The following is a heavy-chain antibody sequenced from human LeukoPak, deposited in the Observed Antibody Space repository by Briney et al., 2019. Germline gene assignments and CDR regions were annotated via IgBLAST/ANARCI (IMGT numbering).Heavy chain of an antibody. CDR1: GFTFSDYS. J-gene: IGHJ3*02. Sequence: GGSLRLSCEAFGFTFSDYSMNWVHQAPGKGLQWVSYISSTSNSISYADSLKGRFTISRDNAKNSLFLQMNSLRDEDTALYYCARGVNAFDIWGQGTMVTVSS. D-gene: IGHD3-22*01. CDR3: ARGVNAFDI. CDR2: ISSTSNSI. V-gene: IGHV3-48*02.